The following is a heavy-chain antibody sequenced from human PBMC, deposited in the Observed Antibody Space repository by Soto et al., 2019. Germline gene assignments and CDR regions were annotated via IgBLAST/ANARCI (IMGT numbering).Heavy chain of an antibody. Sequence: SETLSLTCTVSGGSISSYYWSWIRQPPGKGLEWIGYIYYSGSTNYNPSLKSRVTISVDTSKNQFSLKLSSVTAADTVVYYCARRNSGYDAFDIWGQGTMVTVSS. J-gene: IGHJ3*02. D-gene: IGHD5-12*01. CDR2: IYYSGST. CDR3: ARRNSGYDAFDI. V-gene: IGHV4-59*01. CDR1: GGSISSYY.